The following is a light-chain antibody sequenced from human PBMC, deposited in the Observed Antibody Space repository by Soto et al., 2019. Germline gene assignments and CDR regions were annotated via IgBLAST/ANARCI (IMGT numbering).Light chain of an antibody. CDR2: GAS. Sequence: EIVLTQSPGTLSLSPGERATLSCRASQRVSSNYLTWYQQKPGQAPRLLIYGASSRATGIPDRFSGSGSGTAFTLTISRLEPEDFAVYYCQHYGRAAYTFGQGTTLEIK. CDR3: QHYGRAAYT. CDR1: QRVSSNY. V-gene: IGKV3-20*01. J-gene: IGKJ2*01.